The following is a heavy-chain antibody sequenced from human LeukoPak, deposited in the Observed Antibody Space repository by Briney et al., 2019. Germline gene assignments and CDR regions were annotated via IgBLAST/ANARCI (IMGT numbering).Heavy chain of an antibody. D-gene: IGHD5-12*01. J-gene: IGHJ3*02. V-gene: IGHV1-2*02. Sequence: ASVRVSCKTSGFTFTGYYVQWVPQAPGQGPEWVGWMYFNSGATRFAPKFQGRVTMTRDTSISTAYMEFSSLRSDDTAMYYCAREGSSGQDWYAFDIWGQGTMLTVSS. CDR3: AREGSSGQDWYAFDI. CDR2: MYFNSGAT. CDR1: GFTFTGYY.